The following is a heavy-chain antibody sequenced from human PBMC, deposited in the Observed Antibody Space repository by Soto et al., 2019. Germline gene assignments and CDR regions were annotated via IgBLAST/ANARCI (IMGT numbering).Heavy chain of an antibody. Sequence: EVQLVESGGGLVQPGTSLRLSCAASGFTFDDYVMHWVRQAPGKGLEWVSGISWNSGVIGYADSVKGRFTISRDNAKNPLYLQMNSLRAEDTALYYCAKDIVFKRAGVVRARYSDAFDIWGQGTMVTVSS. CDR1: GFTFDDYV. J-gene: IGHJ3*02. V-gene: IGHV3-9*01. CDR2: ISWNSGVI. D-gene: IGHD3-3*01. CDR3: AKDIVFKRAGVVRARYSDAFDI.